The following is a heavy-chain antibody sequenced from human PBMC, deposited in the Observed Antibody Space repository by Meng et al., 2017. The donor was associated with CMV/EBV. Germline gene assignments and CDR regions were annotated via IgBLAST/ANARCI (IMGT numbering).Heavy chain of an antibody. CDR2: INHSGST. CDR1: GGSFSVYY. V-gene: IGHV4-34*01. Sequence: SETLSLTCAVYGGSFSVYYWSWIRQHPGKGLEWIGEINHSGSTNNNPSLKSRVTISVGTYKNQFSLKLSSVTAADTAVYYCARVCYYDSSGYYYEGAYYFDYWGQGTLVTVSS. D-gene: IGHD3-22*01. CDR3: ARVCYYDSSGYYYEGAYYFDY. J-gene: IGHJ4*02.